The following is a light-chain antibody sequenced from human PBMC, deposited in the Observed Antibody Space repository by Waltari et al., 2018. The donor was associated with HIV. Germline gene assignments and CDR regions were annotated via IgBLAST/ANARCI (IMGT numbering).Light chain of an antibody. V-gene: IGLV2-14*01. Sequence: QFALTQPASVSGSPGQSLTISCTGSSSDIGYYNYVSWYQQHPGKAPKLIIYEVSNRPSGISSRFSGSKSGNTASLTISGLQAEDEADYFCSSLTNSATLSVLFGGGTQLTVL. J-gene: IGLJ3*02. CDR1: SSDIGYYNY. CDR3: SSLTNSATLSVL. CDR2: EVS.